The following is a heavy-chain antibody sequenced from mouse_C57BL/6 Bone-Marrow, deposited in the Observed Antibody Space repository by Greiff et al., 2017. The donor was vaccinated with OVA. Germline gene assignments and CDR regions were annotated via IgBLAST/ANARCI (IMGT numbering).Heavy chain of an antibody. CDR1: GYTFTDYY. CDR3: ARSPSHYYGSSDSYAMDY. J-gene: IGHJ4*01. D-gene: IGHD1-1*01. CDR2: INPYNGGT. V-gene: IGHV1-19*01. Sequence: VQLQQSGPVLVKPGASVKMSCKASGYTFTDYYMNWVKQSHGKSLEWIGVINPYNGGTSYNQKFKGKATLTVDKSSSTAYMELNSLTSEDSAVYYCARSPSHYYGSSDSYAMDYGGQGTSVTVSS.